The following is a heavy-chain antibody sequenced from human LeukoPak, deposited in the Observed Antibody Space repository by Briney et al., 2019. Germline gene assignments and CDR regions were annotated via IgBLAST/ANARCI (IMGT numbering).Heavy chain of an antibody. V-gene: IGHV3-9*01. J-gene: IGHJ3*02. CDR2: ISWNSGSI. CDR3: ARESVFRSAARPRNAFDI. D-gene: IGHD6-6*01. CDR1: GFTFDDYA. Sequence: PGGSLRLSCAASGFTFDDYAMHWVRQAPGKGLEWVSGISWNSGSIGYADSVKGRFTISRDNAKNSLYLQMNSLRAEDTALYYCARESVFRSAARPRNAFDIWGQGTMVTVSS.